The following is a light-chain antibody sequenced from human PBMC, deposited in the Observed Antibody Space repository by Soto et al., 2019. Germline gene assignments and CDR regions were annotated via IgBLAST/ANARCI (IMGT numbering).Light chain of an antibody. CDR2: GAS. CDR3: QQSYSTPYT. V-gene: IGKV1-39*01. CDR1: QSISIY. Sequence: DIQMTQSPSSLSASVGDRVTITCRASQSISIYLNWYQQKPGKAPKLLIYGASSLQSGVPSRFSGSGSGTHFTLIISSLQHEDFATYYCQQSYSTPYTFGQGTNVEIK. J-gene: IGKJ2*01.